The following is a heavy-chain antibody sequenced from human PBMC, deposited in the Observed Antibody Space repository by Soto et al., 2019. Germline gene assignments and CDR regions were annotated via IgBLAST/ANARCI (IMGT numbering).Heavy chain of an antibody. CDR2: IDPSDSYT. CDR1: GYSFTSYW. V-gene: IGHV5-10-1*01. J-gene: IGHJ5*02. D-gene: IGHD6-6*01. Sequence: GDSLKISCKGSGYSFTSYWISWVRQMPGKGLEWMGRIDPSDSYTNYSPSFQGHVTISADKSISTAYLQWSSLKASDTAMYYCARHPSIAARRFDRSGQGTLVTVSS. CDR3: ARHPSIAARRFDR.